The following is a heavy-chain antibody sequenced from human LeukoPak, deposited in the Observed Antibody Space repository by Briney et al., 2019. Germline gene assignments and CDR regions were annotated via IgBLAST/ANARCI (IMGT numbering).Heavy chain of an antibody. D-gene: IGHD2-15*01. CDR2: ISGSGGST. CDR3: AKTWWYRYYFDY. V-gene: IGHV3-23*01. CDR1: GFTFSSYA. J-gene: IGHJ4*02. Sequence: GXSLRLSCAASGFTFSSYAMSWVRQAPGKGLEWVSDISGSGGSTYYADSVKGRFTISRDNSKNTLYLQMNSLRAEDTAVYYCAKTWWYRYYFDYWGQGTLVTVSS.